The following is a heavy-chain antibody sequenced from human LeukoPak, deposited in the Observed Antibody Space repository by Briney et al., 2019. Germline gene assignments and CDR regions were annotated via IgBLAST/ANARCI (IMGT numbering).Heavy chain of an antibody. D-gene: IGHD3-22*01. J-gene: IGHJ5*02. CDR1: GFTFSSYA. CDR2: ISGSGGST. Sequence: GGSLTLSCAASGFTFSSYAMSWVRQAPGKGLEWVSVISGSGGSTYYADSVKGRFTISRGNTKSSLSLQMNSLTAEDTAFYYCARGGSNGYNWFDPWGQGTLVTVSS. V-gene: IGHV3-23*01. CDR3: ARGGSNGYNWFDP.